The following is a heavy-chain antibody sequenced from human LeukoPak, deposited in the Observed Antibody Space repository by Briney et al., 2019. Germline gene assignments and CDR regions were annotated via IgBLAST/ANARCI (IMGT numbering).Heavy chain of an antibody. V-gene: IGHV3-7*03. CDR1: GFPFSSYW. Sequence: GGSLRLSCVASGFPFSSYWMTWVRQAPGKGLEWVANIKQDGSKKSYVDSVKGRFTISRDNSKNTLYLQMNSLRAEDTAIYYCARDTKNWGQGTPVIVSS. CDR2: IKQDGSKK. J-gene: IGHJ4*02. D-gene: IGHD1-1*01. CDR3: ARDTKN.